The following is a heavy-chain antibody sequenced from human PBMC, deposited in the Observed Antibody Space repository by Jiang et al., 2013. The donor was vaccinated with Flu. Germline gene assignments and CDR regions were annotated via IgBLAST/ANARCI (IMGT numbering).Heavy chain of an antibody. J-gene: IGHJ5*02. Sequence: GPGLVKPSETLSLTCTVSGGSISSYYWGWIRQPPGKGLEWIGYIYYSGSTNYNPSLKSRVTISVDTSKNQFSLKLSSVTAADTAVYYCARQRGDYEGRYWFDPWGQGTLVTVSS. V-gene: IGHV4-59*08. CDR2: IYYSGST. CDR1: GGSISSYY. CDR3: ARQRGDYEGRYWFDP. D-gene: IGHD4-17*01.